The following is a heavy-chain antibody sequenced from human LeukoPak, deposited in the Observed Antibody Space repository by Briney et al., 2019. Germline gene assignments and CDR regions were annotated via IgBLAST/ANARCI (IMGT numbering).Heavy chain of an antibody. Sequence: GGSLRLSCSASGFTLSTYAMHWVRQAPGKGLEYVSAISSNGGNTYYADSVKGRFTISRDNSKNTLYLQMNSLRADDTAVYYCVKGFPHYYDSSGFGAFDVWGQGTIVTVSS. CDR1: GFTLSTYA. V-gene: IGHV3-64D*09. J-gene: IGHJ3*01. CDR2: ISSNGGNT. CDR3: VKGFPHYYDSSGFGAFDV. D-gene: IGHD3-22*01.